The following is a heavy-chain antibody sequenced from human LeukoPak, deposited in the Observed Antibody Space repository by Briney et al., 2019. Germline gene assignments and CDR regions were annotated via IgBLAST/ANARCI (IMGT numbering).Heavy chain of an antibody. V-gene: IGHV1-2*02. CDR2: INPNTGAT. CDR3: ARDERFCNGDDHYPDLGY. Sequence: ASVKLSCKASGYTFTGYYMFWVRHAPGPGLEWMGWINPNTGATKYAQNFQGRVTLTRDTSIRTTFMELGSLRSDDTAFYYCARDERFCNGDDHYPDLGYWGQGTLVTVSS. D-gene: IGHD2-15*01. J-gene: IGHJ4*02. CDR1: GYTFTGYY.